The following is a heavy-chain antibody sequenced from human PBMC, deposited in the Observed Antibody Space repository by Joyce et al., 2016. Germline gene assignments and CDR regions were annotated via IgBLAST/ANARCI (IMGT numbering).Heavy chain of an antibody. Sequence: EVQLVQSGADVKKPGESLKISCKGSEYKFTSYWIAWVRQVPGKGLEWMGCIYPGDADTRDRPSFRGQVTISADKSISTAYLQWSSLKASYSASYYCGRQSYIWNLKGHKWLDPWGQGTRVTVSS. CDR3: GRQSYIWNLKGHKWLDP. D-gene: IGHD1-20*01. CDR2: IYPGDADT. J-gene: IGHJ5*02. V-gene: IGHV5-51*01. CDR1: EYKFTSYW.